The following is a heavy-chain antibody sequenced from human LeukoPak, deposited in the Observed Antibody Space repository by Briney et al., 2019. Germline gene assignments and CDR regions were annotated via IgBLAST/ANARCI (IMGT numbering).Heavy chain of an antibody. Sequence: ASVKVSCKASGYTFTSYAMNWVRQAPGQGLEWMGWINTNTGNPTYAQGFTGRFVFSLDTSVSTAYLQISSLKAEDTAVYYCARDFYDFWSGYRNYYYYYMDVWGKGTTVTVSS. CDR2: INTNTGNP. V-gene: IGHV7-4-1*02. CDR3: ARDFYDFWSGYRNYYYYYMDV. J-gene: IGHJ6*03. D-gene: IGHD3-3*01. CDR1: GYTFTSYA.